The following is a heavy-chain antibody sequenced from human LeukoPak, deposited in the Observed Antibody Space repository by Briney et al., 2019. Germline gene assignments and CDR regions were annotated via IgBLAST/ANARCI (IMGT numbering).Heavy chain of an antibody. V-gene: IGHV5-51*01. Sequence: GESLKISCKGSGYSFGTYWIGWVRQMPGKGLEWMGIIYPGDSDTRYSPSFQGQVTISADKSITTAYLQWRSLKASDTAMYYCARHIAPGYNSGWYFDYWGQGTLVTVSS. J-gene: IGHJ4*02. D-gene: IGHD6-19*01. CDR1: GYSFGTYW. CDR3: ARHIAPGYNSGWYFDY. CDR2: IYPGDSDT.